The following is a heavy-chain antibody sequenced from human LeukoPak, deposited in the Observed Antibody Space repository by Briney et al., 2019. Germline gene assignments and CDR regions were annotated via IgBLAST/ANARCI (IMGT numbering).Heavy chain of an antibody. CDR2: INPKSGDT. CDR3: ARDFFSEVTYHGEIAYFDQ. V-gene: IGHV1-2*02. D-gene: IGHD1-14*01. Sequence: GASVMVSCKTSGYTFSDYSIHWVRQAPGQGLEWMGWINPKSGDTKSAQKFQGRVTMTGDTSISTIYMEVTRLRSDDTAIYYCARDFFSEVTYHGEIAYFDQWGPGTLVSVSS. J-gene: IGHJ4*02. CDR1: GYTFSDYS.